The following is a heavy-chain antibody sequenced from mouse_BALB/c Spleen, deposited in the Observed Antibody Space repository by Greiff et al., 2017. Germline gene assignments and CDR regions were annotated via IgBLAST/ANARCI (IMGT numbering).Heavy chain of an antibody. D-gene: IGHD2-14*01. J-gene: IGHJ4*01. Sequence: VQLQQSGAELVRPGVSVKISCKGSGYTFTDYAMHWVKQSHAKSLEWIGVISTYYGDASYNQKFKGKATMTVDKSSSTAYMELARLTSEDSAIYYCARYYRYDDAYAMDYWGQGTSVTVSS. CDR2: ISTYYGDA. CDR1: GYTFTDYA. V-gene: IGHV1S137*01. CDR3: ARYYRYDDAYAMDY.